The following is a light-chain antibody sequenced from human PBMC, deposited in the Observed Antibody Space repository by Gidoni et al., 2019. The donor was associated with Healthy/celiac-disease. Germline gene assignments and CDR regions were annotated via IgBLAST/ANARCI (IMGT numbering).Light chain of an antibody. V-gene: IGKV1-33*01. Sequence: DIQRTQSPSSLSESVGDRVTITCQASQDISDYLNWYQQKPGKAPKLLISDTSNLETGVPSRFSGSGSGTDFTFTIRRLEPYAISTYYCPQYDNLPLTFGGGTKVEIK. CDR1: QDISDY. CDR3: PQYDNLPLT. CDR2: DTS. J-gene: IGKJ4*01.